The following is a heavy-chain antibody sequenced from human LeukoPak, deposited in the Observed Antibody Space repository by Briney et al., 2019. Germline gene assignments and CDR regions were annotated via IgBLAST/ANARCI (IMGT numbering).Heavy chain of an antibody. V-gene: IGHV3-23*01. J-gene: IGHJ4*02. CDR2: ISGSGGST. Sequence: GGSLRLSCAASGFTFSSYAMSWVRQAPGKGLEWVSAISGSGGSTYYADSVKGRFTISRDNSKNTLYLQMNSLRAEDTAVYYCTKGGFNRIQLWFNYWGQGTLVTVSS. CDR1: GFTFSSYA. D-gene: IGHD5-18*01. CDR3: TKGGFNRIQLWFNY.